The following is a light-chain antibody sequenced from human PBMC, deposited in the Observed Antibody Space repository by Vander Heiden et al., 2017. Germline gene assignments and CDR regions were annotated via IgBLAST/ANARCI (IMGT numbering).Light chain of an antibody. CDR3: QAWDSSTVA. Sequence: SYELTQPPSVSGSPGQTASITCSGDKLGDKYACWYQQKPGQSPVLVIYQDSKRPSGIPERFSGSNSGNTATLTISGTQAMDEADYYCQAWDSSTVAFGGGTKLTVL. V-gene: IGLV3-1*01. J-gene: IGLJ2*01. CDR2: QDS. CDR1: KLGDKY.